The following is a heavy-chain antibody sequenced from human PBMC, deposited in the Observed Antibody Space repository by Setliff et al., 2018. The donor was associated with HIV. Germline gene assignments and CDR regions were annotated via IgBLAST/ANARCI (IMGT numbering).Heavy chain of an antibody. CDR2: INAGSGNT. CDR1: GYSFSNFA. Sequence: ASVKVSCKDSGYSFSNFAIHWVRQAPGQRLEWLGWINAGSGNTRYSQKFQDRLTITRDTSARTVYMELSSLKSEDTAVYYCARVRCSGANCFNWFDFWAQGTPVTVSS. CDR3: ARVRCSGANCFNWFDF. J-gene: IGHJ5*01. V-gene: IGHV1-3*01. D-gene: IGHD2-15*01.